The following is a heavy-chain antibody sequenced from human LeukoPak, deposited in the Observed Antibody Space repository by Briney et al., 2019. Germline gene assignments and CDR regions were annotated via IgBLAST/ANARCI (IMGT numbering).Heavy chain of an antibody. D-gene: IGHD5-12*01. CDR2: ISSSGST. V-gene: IGHV4-31*03. CDR3: ARDLGGYNFDY. Sequence: SQTLSLTCTVSGGSISSGGYYWNWIRRHPGKGLEWIGYISSSGSTSYNPSLKSRVTISVDTSRNQFSLNLSSVTAADTAVYYCARDLGGYNFDYWGQGTLVTVSS. J-gene: IGHJ4*02. CDR1: GGSISSGGYY.